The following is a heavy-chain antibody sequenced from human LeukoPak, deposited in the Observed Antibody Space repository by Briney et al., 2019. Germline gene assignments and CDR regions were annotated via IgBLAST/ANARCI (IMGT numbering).Heavy chain of an antibody. Sequence: GGSLRLSCAGSGFTFANYAMSWVRQAPGKGLEWVSSISGGSASTFYADSVKGRFTISRDNAKNSLYLQMNSLRAEDTAVYYCATYNPGDWFDPWGQGTLVTVSS. CDR2: ISGGSAST. D-gene: IGHD1-14*01. J-gene: IGHJ5*02. V-gene: IGHV3-23*01. CDR1: GFTFANYA. CDR3: ATYNPGDWFDP.